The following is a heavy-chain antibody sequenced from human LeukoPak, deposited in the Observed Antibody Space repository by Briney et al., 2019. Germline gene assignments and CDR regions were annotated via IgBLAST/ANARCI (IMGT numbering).Heavy chain of an antibody. J-gene: IGHJ3*01. D-gene: IGHD3-22*01. Sequence: PSETLSLTCTVSGGSIAGYYWSWIRQPPGKGLEWIGYIYYSGSTNYNPSLKSRVTISVDMSKKQFSLKLTSVTAADTAVYYCATPRSGYKIDALDVSGPGTVVAAAS. CDR2: IYYSGST. V-gene: IGHV4-59*01. CDR1: GGSIAGYY. CDR3: ATPRSGYKIDALDV.